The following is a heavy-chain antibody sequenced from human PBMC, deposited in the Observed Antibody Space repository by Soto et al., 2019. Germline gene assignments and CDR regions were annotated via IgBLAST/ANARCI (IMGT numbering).Heavy chain of an antibody. CDR1: GGSISSGGYY. D-gene: IGHD4-4*01. CDR3: ASQTTTVTSNYFDY. V-gene: IGHV4-31*03. Sequence: QVQLQESGPGLVKPSQTLSLTCTVSGGSISSGGYYWSWIRQHPGKGLEWIGYIYYSGSTYYNPCLKSRVTISVGTSKNQFSLKLSSVTAADTAVYYCASQTTTVTSNYFDYWGQGTLVTVSS. CDR2: IYYSGST. J-gene: IGHJ4*02.